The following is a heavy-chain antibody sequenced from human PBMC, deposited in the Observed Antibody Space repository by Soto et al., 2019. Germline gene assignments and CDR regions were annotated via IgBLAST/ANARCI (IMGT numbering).Heavy chain of an antibody. CDR1: GGSFSGYY. CDR2: INHTGST. Sequence: SETLSLTCSVYGGSFSGYYWSWIRQPPGKGLEWIGEINHTGSTSYNPSLKSRVIISVDRSRNQFSLNLSSVTAADTAVYYCSRLSCGSDSCITRWFDHWGQGTLVTVSS. D-gene: IGHD2-21*02. J-gene: IGHJ5*02. V-gene: IGHV4-34*01. CDR3: SRLSCGSDSCITRWFDH.